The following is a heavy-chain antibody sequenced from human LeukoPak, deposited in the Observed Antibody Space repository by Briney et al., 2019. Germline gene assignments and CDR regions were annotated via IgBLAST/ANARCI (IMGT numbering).Heavy chain of an antibody. J-gene: IGHJ6*02. CDR1: GYTFTSYD. Sequence: ASVKVSCKASGYTFTSYDINRVRQATGQGLEWMGWMNPNSGNTGYAQKFQGRVTMTRNTSISTAYMELSSLRSEDTAVYYCARGLWFGELLPWSYGMDVWGQGTTVTVSS. V-gene: IGHV1-8*01. CDR3: ARGLWFGELLPWSYGMDV. CDR2: MNPNSGNT. D-gene: IGHD3-10*01.